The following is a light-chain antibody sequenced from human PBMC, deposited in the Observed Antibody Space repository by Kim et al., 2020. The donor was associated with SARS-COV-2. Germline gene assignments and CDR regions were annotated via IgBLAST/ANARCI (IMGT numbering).Light chain of an antibody. Sequence: SVSPGERPTLSCRASQRVSSNVAWYQQKPGQAPRLLIYGASTRATGIPARFSGSGSGTEFTLTISSLQSEDFAVYYCQQYNNWPVTFGQGTKLEIK. V-gene: IGKV3-15*01. CDR2: GAS. J-gene: IGKJ2*01. CDR1: QRVSSN. CDR3: QQYNNWPVT.